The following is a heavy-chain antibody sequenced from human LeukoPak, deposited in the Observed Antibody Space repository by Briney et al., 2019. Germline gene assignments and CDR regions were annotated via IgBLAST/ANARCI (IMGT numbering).Heavy chain of an antibody. CDR1: GFTFDDYA. J-gene: IGHJ6*02. CDR2: ISWNSGSI. CDR3: AKDVTGYSSGWYGYYYYGMDV. V-gene: IGHV3-9*01. D-gene: IGHD6-19*01. Sequence: PGRSLRLSCAASGFTFDDYAMHWVRQAPGKGLEWVSGISWNSGSIGYADSVKGRFTISRDNAKNSPYLQMNSLRAEDTALYYCAKDVTGYSSGWYGYYYYGMDVWGQGTTVTVSS.